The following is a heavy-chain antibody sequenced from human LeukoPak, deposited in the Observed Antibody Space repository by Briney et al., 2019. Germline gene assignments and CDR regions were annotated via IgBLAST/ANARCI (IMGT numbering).Heavy chain of an antibody. CDR2: ISPNSGGT. Sequence: ASVKVSCKASGYTFTGYYMHWVRQAPGQGLEWMGWISPNSGGTNYAQKFQGRVTMTRDTSISTAYMELSRPRSDDTAVYYCARGGSYYDSSGYYDAFDNWGQGTMVTVSS. CDR3: ARGGSYYDSSGYYDAFDN. D-gene: IGHD3-22*01. J-gene: IGHJ3*02. CDR1: GYTFTGYY. V-gene: IGHV1-2*02.